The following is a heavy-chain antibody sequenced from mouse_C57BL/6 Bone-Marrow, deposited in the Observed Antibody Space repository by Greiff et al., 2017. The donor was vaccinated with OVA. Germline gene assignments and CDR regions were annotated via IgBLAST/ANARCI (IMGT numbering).Heavy chain of an antibody. V-gene: IGHV1-82*01. CDR2: IYPGDGDT. CDR3: ARLGLYYYGSVYFDY. Sequence: VMLVESGPELVKPGASVKISCKASGYAFSSSWMNWVKQRPGKGLEWIGRIYPGDGDTNYNGKFKGKATLTADKSSSTAYMQLSSLTSEDSAVYFCARLGLYYYGSVYFDYWGQGTTLTVSS. J-gene: IGHJ2*01. D-gene: IGHD1-1*01. CDR1: GYAFSSSW.